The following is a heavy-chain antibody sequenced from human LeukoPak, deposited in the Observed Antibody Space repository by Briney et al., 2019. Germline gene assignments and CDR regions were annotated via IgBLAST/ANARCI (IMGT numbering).Heavy chain of an antibody. CDR3: ARDGGGGYSYGYLDY. J-gene: IGHJ4*02. Sequence: ASVKVSCKASGYTFTGYYMHWVRQAPGQGLEWMGRINPNSGGTNYAQKFQGRVTITADESTSTAYMELSSLRSEDTAVYYCARDGGGGYSYGYLDYWGQGTLVTVSS. V-gene: IGHV1-2*06. CDR2: INPNSGGT. CDR1: GYTFTGYY. D-gene: IGHD5-18*01.